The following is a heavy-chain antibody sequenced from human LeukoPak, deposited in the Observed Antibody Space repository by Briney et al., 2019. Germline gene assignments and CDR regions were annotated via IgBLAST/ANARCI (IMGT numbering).Heavy chain of an antibody. V-gene: IGHV1-18*01. CDR3: ARGSDADGYYDSSGPIDY. J-gene: IGHJ4*02. D-gene: IGHD3-22*01. Sequence: GASVKVSCKASGYTFTSYGISLVRQAPGQGLEWMGWISAYNGNTNYAQKLQGRVTMTTDTSTSTAYMELRSLRSDDTAVYYCARGSDADGYYDSSGPIDYWGQGTLVTVSS. CDR2: ISAYNGNT. CDR1: GYTFTSYG.